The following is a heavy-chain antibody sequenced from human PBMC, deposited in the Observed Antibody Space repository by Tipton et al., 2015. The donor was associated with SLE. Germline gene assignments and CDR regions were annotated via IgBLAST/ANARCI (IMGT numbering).Heavy chain of an antibody. CDR1: GFTFGDYA. Sequence: SPRLSCTASGFTFGDYAMSWVRQAPGKGLEWVSFIRSKAYGGTTEYASSVKGRITISRDDSKSIAYLQMNSPKTEDTAVYYCTRGACSGGNCFFDYWGQGTLVTVSS. CDR3: TRGACSGGNCFFDY. CDR2: IRSKAYGGTT. D-gene: IGHD2-15*01. V-gene: IGHV3-49*04. J-gene: IGHJ4*02.